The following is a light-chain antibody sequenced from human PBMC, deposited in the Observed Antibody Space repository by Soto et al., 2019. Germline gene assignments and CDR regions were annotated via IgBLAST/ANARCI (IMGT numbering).Light chain of an antibody. Sequence: QSALTQPASVSGSPGQSITISCTGTSSDVGGYKFVSWYQQRPGKAPKLMIYEVSNRPSGVSNRFSGSKSGNTASLTISGLQAEDEADYYCSSYTTSSTRVFGGGTKLTVL. J-gene: IGLJ3*02. V-gene: IGLV2-14*01. CDR1: SSDVGGYKF. CDR2: EVS. CDR3: SSYTTSSTRV.